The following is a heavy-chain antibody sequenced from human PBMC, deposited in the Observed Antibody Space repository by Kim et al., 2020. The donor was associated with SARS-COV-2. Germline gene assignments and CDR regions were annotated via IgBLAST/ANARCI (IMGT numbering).Heavy chain of an antibody. CDR1: GYTFTSYA. J-gene: IGHJ3*02. CDR2: INTNTGNP. CDR3: ARASPTTIFEVVITYDAFAI. D-gene: IGHD3-3*01. Sequence: ASVKVSCKTSGYTFTSYAMNWVRQAPGQGLEWMGWINTNTGNPTYAQGFTGRFVFSLDTSVSTAYLQISSLKAEDTAVYYCARASPTTIFEVVITYDAFAIWGQGTMVTVSS. V-gene: IGHV7-4-1*02.